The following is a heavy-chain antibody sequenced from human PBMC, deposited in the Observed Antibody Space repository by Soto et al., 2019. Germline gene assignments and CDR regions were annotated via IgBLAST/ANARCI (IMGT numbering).Heavy chain of an antibody. CDR3: GRDSHDYSNYIVGMGV. J-gene: IGHJ6*02. Sequence: GESLKICCKGSGYSFTSYWIGWVRQMPGKGLEWMGIIYPGDADTRYSPSFQGQVTISADKSISTAYLQWSSLKASDTAMYYCGRDSHDYSNYIVGMGVWGRGTTVTVSS. V-gene: IGHV5-51*01. D-gene: IGHD4-4*01. CDR1: GYSFTSYW. CDR2: IYPGDADT.